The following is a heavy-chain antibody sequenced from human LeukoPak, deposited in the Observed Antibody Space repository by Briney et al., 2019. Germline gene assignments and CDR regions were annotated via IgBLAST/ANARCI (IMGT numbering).Heavy chain of an antibody. CDR2: ISSNGGST. CDR3: VKDSSSGSYFDY. J-gene: IGHJ4*02. Sequence: GGSLRLSCSASGFTFSRYAMHWVRQAPGKGLEYVSAISSNGGSTYYADSVKGRFTISRDNSRNTLHLQMSSLRVEDTAVYYCVKDSSSGSYFDYWGQGTLSPSPQ. CDR1: GFTFSRYA. V-gene: IGHV3-64D*06. D-gene: IGHD3-10*01.